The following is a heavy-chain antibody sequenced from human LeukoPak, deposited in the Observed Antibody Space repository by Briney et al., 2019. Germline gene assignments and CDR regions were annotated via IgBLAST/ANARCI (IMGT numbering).Heavy chain of an antibody. J-gene: IGHJ3*02. Sequence: GGSLRLSCAASGFTLSSYSMNWVRQAPGKGLEWVSSISSSSSYIYYADSVKGRFTISRDNAKNSLNLQMNSLRAEDTAVYYCARAPLLWFGDLSRRGNDAFDMWGQDTRVTVSS. CDR3: ARAPLLWFGDLSRRGNDAFDM. D-gene: IGHD3-10*01. CDR1: GFTLSSYS. V-gene: IGHV3-21*01. CDR2: ISSSSSYI.